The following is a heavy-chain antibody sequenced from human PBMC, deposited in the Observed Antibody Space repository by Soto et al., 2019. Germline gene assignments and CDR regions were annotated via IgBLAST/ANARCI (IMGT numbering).Heavy chain of an antibody. CDR1: GGSISSGGYY. J-gene: IGHJ4*02. CDR2: IFYSGST. D-gene: IGHD4-17*01. V-gene: IGHV4-31*03. Sequence: QVQLQESGPGLVKPSQTLSLTCTVSGGSISSGGYYWSWIRQHPGKGLEWIGYIFYSGSTYYNPSLKSRVXIXVNXSKNQFSLKLSSVTAADTAVYYCARKATVTTCFDYWGQGTLVTVSS. CDR3: ARKATVTTCFDY.